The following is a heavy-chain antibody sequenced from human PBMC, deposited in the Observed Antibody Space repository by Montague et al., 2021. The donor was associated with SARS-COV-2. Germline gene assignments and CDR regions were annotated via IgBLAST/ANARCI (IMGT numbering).Heavy chain of an antibody. Sequence: PALGKPTQTLTLTCTFSGFSLSTSGMCVSWIRQPPGKALEWLARIDWDDDKYYSTSLKTRLTISKDTPKNQVVLTMTNMDPVDTATYYCARIRYDILTGYQTLFDYWGQGTLVTVSS. D-gene: IGHD3-9*01. CDR1: GFSLSTSGMC. V-gene: IGHV2-70*11. CDR2: IDWDDDK. J-gene: IGHJ4*02. CDR3: ARIRYDILTGYQTLFDY.